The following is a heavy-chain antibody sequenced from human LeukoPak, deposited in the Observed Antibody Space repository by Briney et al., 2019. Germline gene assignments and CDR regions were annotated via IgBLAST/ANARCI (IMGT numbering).Heavy chain of an antibody. CDR2: ISGSGGST. CDR1: GFTFSSYA. J-gene: IGHJ4*02. V-gene: IGHV3-23*01. Sequence: GGSLRLSCAASGFTFSSYAMSWVRQAPGKGLEWVSAISGSGGSTYYADSVKGRFTISRDNSKNTLYLQMNSLRAEDTAVYYCAKEGEGRYSYGFSRHFDYWGQGTLVTVSS. D-gene: IGHD5-18*01. CDR3: AKEGEGRYSYGFSRHFDY.